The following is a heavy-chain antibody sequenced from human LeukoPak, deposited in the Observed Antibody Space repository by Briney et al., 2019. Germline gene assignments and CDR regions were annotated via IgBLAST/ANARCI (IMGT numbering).Heavy chain of an antibody. Sequence: SVKVSCKASGGTFSSYAIIWVRQAPGQGLEWMGRIIPILGIANYAQKFQGRVTITADKSTSTAYMELSSLRSEDTAVYYCARDRLPATVTPFFDYWGQGTLVTVSS. V-gene: IGHV1-69*04. CDR2: IIPILGIA. J-gene: IGHJ4*02. CDR3: ARDRLPATVTPFFDY. CDR1: GGTFSSYA. D-gene: IGHD4-11*01.